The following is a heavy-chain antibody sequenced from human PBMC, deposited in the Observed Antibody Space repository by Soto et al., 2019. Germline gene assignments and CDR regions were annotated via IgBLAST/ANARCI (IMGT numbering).Heavy chain of an antibody. CDR3: ARDLPLVMSSSGGAFDI. D-gene: IGHD6-13*01. V-gene: IGHV4-59*01. CDR1: GGSISSYY. Sequence: PSETLSLTCTVSGGSISSYYRSWIRQPPGKGLEWIGYIYYSGSTNYNPSLKSRVTISVDTSKNQFSLKLSSVTAADTAVYYCARDLPLVMSSSGGAFDIWGQGTMVTVSS. CDR2: IYYSGST. J-gene: IGHJ3*02.